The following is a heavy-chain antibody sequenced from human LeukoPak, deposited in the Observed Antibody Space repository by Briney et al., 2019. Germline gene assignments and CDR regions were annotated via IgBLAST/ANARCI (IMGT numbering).Heavy chain of an antibody. CDR1: GDSVSSDSAA. J-gene: IGHJ4*02. D-gene: IGHD3-10*01. CDR2: TQYRSRWYN. Sequence: SQTLSLTCAISGDSVSSDSAAWNWISQSPSRGLEWLGRTQYRSRWYNDYAVSVKSRIIINPDTSKNQFSLQLKSVTPDDTAVYYCARITSSGSHDYWGQGTLVTVSS. V-gene: IGHV6-1*01. CDR3: ARITSSGSHDY.